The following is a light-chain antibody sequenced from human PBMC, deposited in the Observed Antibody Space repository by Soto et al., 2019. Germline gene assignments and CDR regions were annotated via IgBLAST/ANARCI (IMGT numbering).Light chain of an antibody. J-gene: IGKJ5*01. CDR3: QQLFDSPMT. Sequence: GERVTMTSRASQVISTSLAWYQVKPGKAPKLLIYAASTLESGVPSRFSATVSGTEFSLTITSLQPDDFATYYCQQLFDSPMTFGQGTRLEIK. V-gene: IGKV1-9*01. CDR2: AAS. CDR1: QVISTS.